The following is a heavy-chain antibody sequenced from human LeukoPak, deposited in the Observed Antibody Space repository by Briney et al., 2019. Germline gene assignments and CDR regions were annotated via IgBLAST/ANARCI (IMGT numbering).Heavy chain of an antibody. CDR1: GYTFTSYG. CDR3: ARLEPSLRGSTFDY. J-gene: IGHJ4*02. CDR2: ISAYNGNT. Sequence: GASVKVSCKASGYTFTSYGISWVRQAPGQGLEWMGWISAYNGNTNYAQKLQGRVTMTRDMSTSTVYMELSSLRSEDTAVYYCARLEPSLRGSTFDYWGQGTLVTVSS. V-gene: IGHV1-18*01. D-gene: IGHD5/OR15-5a*01.